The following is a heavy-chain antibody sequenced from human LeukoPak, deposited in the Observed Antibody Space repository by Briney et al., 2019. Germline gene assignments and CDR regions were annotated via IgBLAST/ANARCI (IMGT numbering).Heavy chain of an antibody. CDR2: INHSGST. CDR1: GGSFSGYY. J-gene: IGHJ4*02. Sequence: SETLSLTCAVYGGSFSGYYWSWIRQPPGKGLEWIGEINHSGSTNYNPSLKSRVTISVDTSKNQFSLKLSSVTAADTAVYYCATLGDYVWGSSKDHWGQGTLVTVSS. V-gene: IGHV4-34*01. CDR3: ATLGDYVWGSSKDH. D-gene: IGHD3-16*01.